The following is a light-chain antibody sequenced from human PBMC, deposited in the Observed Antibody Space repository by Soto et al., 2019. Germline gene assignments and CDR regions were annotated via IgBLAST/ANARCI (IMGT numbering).Light chain of an antibody. CDR3: QQYYTTPWT. V-gene: IGKV4-1*01. J-gene: IGKJ1*01. CDR2: WAS. CDR1: QSVLYSSNNKNY. Sequence: RSTINCKSSQSVLYSSNNKNYLAWYQQKPGQPPKALIYWASTRESGVPDRFSGSGSGTDFTLTISSLQAEDVAVYYCQQYYTTPWTFGQGTKVDIK.